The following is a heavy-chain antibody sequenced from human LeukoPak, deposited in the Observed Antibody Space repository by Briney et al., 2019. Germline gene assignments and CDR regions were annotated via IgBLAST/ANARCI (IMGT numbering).Heavy chain of an antibody. CDR1: GFTFSSYA. D-gene: IGHD5-24*01. CDR2: ISYDGSNK. Sequence: AGGSLRLSCAASGFTFSSYAMHWVRQAPGKGLEWVAVISYDGSNKYYADSVKGRFTISRDNSKNTLYLQMNSLRAEDTAVYYCAREEGGYNYSPGVFDYWGQGTLVTVSS. V-gene: IGHV3-30-3*01. J-gene: IGHJ4*02. CDR3: AREEGGYNYSPGVFDY.